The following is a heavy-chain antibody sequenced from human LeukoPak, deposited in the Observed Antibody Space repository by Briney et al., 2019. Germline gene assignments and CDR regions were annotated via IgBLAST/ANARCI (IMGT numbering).Heavy chain of an antibody. CDR1: GGSMSNYY. V-gene: IGHV4-4*09. Sequence: PPETLSLTCSVSGGSMSNYYWTWIRQPPGNGLEWIGYIFSRGNTNYNPSLKSRVTISVDTSKSQFSLKLNSVTAADTAVYYCARVGDTSSYYYFLDFWGQGTLVTVSS. CDR3: ARVGDTSSYYYFLDF. CDR2: IFSRGNT. J-gene: IGHJ4*02. D-gene: IGHD3-22*01.